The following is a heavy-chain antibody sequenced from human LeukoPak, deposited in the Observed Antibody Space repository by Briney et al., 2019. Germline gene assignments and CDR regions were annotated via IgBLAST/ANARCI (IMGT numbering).Heavy chain of an antibody. CDR1: GFTFSSYW. CDR3: ARDGGQGWFGEFNFDY. Sequence: GGSLRLSCAASGFTFSSYWMSWVRQAPGKGLEWVANIKQDGSEKYYVDSVKGRLTISRDNAKNSLYLQMNSLRAEDTAVYYCARDGGQGWFGEFNFDYWGQGTLVTVSS. V-gene: IGHV3-7*01. CDR2: IKQDGSEK. J-gene: IGHJ4*02. D-gene: IGHD3-10*01.